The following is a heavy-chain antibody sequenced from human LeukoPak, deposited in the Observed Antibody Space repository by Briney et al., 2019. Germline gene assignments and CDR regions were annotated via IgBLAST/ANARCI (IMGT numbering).Heavy chain of an antibody. CDR1: GFTFSSYS. Sequence: NSGGSLRFSCAASGFTFSSYSMNWVRQAPGKGLEWVSSISSSSSYIYYADSVKGRFTISRDNAKNSLYLQMNSLRAEDTAVYYCARGSHIVVVPAATGRVQYYFDYWGQGTLVTVSS. J-gene: IGHJ4*02. D-gene: IGHD2-2*01. CDR2: ISSSSSYI. V-gene: IGHV3-21*01. CDR3: ARGSHIVVVPAATGRVQYYFDY.